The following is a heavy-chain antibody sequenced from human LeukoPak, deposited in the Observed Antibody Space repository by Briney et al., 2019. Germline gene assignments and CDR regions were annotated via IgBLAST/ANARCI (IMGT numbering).Heavy chain of an antibody. CDR3: ARGYSSGWELDY. CDR2: IYYSGST. V-gene: IGHV4-61*01. Sequence: SETLSLTCTVSGGSVSSGSYYWSWIRQPPGKGLEWIGYIYYSGSTNYNPSLKSRVTISVDTSKNQFSLKLSSVTAADTAVYYCARGYSSGWELDYWGQGTPVTVSS. J-gene: IGHJ4*02. D-gene: IGHD6-19*01. CDR1: GGSVSSGSYY.